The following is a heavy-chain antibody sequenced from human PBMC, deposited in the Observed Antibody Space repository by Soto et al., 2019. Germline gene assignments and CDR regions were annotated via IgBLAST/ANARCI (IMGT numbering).Heavy chain of an antibody. Sequence: GGSMRLSCAASGFTFSSYAMSWVRQAPGKGLEWVSTIGISGNTYYADSVKGRFTISRDISKNTLYLQMNSLRAEDTALYYCAKRSPYYCDYWGQGTLVTVSS. CDR1: GFTFSSYA. CDR3: AKRSPYYCDY. CDR2: IGISGNT. D-gene: IGHD1-26*01. V-gene: IGHV3-23*01. J-gene: IGHJ4*02.